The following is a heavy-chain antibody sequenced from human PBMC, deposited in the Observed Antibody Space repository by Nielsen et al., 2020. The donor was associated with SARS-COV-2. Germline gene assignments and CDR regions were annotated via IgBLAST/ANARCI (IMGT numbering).Heavy chain of an antibody. CDR3: VRLNRRILTPLALASLRFDY. J-gene: IGHJ4*02. CDR2: IYYSGIT. CDR1: GDSMSDSNYY. D-gene: IGHD3-3*02. Sequence: SETLSLTCTVSGDSMSDSNYYWVWIRQPPGKGLEWIASIYYSGITYYNTSLKSRVTISIDTSKNHFSLRLNSVAAADTAVYYCVRLNRRILTPLALASLRFDYWGQGSLVTVS. V-gene: IGHV4-39*02.